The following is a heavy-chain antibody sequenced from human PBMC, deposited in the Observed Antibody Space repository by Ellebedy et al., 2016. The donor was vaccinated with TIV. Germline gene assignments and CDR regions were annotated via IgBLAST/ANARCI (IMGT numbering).Heavy chain of an antibody. D-gene: IGHD6-13*01. CDR3: LRTAANDYYFDY. V-gene: IGHV3-72*01. CDR2: IRKKANSYST. Sequence: LSLTXAASGFTLSDHYMDWVRQAPGKGLEWVGRIRKKANSYSTEYAASVKGRFTISRDDSRNSLFLQMNSLKTEDTAVYYCLRTAANDYYFDYWGQGNLVTVSS. J-gene: IGHJ4*02. CDR1: GFTLSDHY.